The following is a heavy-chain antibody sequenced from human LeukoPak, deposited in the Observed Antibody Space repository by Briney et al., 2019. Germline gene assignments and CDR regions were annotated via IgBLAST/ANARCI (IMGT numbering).Heavy chain of an antibody. CDR1: GGSISSYY. CDR3: ARASSSWYGMDV. CDR2: IYYSGSN. Sequence: SETLSLTCTVSGGSISSYYWSWIRQPPGKGLEGIGYIYYSGSNNYNPSLKSRVTISVDTSKTQFSLKLSSVTAADTAVYYCARASSSWYGMDVWGQGTTVTVSS. D-gene: IGHD6-13*01. V-gene: IGHV4-59*01. J-gene: IGHJ6*02.